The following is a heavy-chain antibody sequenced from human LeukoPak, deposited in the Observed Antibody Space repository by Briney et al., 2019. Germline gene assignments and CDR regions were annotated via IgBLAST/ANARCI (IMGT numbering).Heavy chain of an antibody. CDR2: IKQGESER. Sequence: PGGSLRLSCAAYGFTFSSYRVNWVRQAPGKGLGWVASIKQGESERYYVDSVNGRFTISRHHAKNSLYLQMNSLRAEDTAVYYCARGDSSAFDIWGQGTMVTVSS. J-gene: IGHJ3*02. D-gene: IGHD3-22*01. V-gene: IGHV3-7*04. CDR3: ARGDSSAFDI. CDR1: GFTFSSYR.